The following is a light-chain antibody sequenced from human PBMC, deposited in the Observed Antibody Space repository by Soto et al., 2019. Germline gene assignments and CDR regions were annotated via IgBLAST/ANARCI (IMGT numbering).Light chain of an antibody. CDR2: GTS. J-gene: IGKJ1*01. V-gene: IGKV3-20*01. CDR3: QQYGNSRWT. Sequence: EIVLTQSPDTLSLSPGERATLSCRASQSVSSSYLSWYQQTPGQAPRLLIYGTSTRATGIPDRFSGSWSGTDFTLTISRLEPEDFAVYYCQQYGNSRWTFGQGTKVEIK. CDR1: QSVSSSY.